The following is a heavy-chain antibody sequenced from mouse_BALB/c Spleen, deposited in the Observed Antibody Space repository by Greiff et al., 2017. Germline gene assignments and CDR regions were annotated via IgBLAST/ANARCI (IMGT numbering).Heavy chain of an antibody. Sequence: EVKLVESGGDLVKPGGSLKLSCAASGFTFSSYGMSWVRQTPDKRLEWVATISSGGSYTYYPDSVKGRFTISRDNAKNTLYLQMSSLKSEDTAMYYCARDYYGNYVDYWGQGTTLTVSS. CDR1: GFTFSSYG. D-gene: IGHD2-1*01. CDR2: ISSGGSYT. CDR3: ARDYYGNYVDY. J-gene: IGHJ2*01. V-gene: IGHV5-6*01.